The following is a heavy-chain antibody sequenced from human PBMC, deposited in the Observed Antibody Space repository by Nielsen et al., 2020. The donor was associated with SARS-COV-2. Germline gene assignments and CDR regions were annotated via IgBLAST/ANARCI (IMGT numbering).Heavy chain of an antibody. CDR2: IKPDGSEK. CDR3: ARDWSRAFDV. J-gene: IGHJ3*01. V-gene: IGHV3-7*01. Sequence: GGSLRLSCAASGFTFSSLWMSWVRQVPGKGLDGVADIKPDGSEKFYVDSVKGRFTISRDNAKNSMSLQMNSLRVEDTAVYYCARDWSRAFDVWGQGTMVTISS. CDR1: GFTFSSLW.